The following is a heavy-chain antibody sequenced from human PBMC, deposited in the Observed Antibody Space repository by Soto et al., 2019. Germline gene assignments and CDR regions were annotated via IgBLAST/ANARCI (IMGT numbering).Heavy chain of an antibody. J-gene: IGHJ4*02. CDR2: ISGGGDTT. CDR1: GFSFNNYA. CDR3: AKGRGGSGSLTPRVDF. Sequence: EVQLLESGGGLVQPGESLRLSCAASGFSFNNYAMTWVRQAPGKGLECVSAISGGGDTTSYADSVKGRFTVSRDGSKNTLSLQMSSLRAEDTALYYCAKGRGGSGSLTPRVDFWGQGTLVTVSS. D-gene: IGHD3-10*01. V-gene: IGHV3-23*01.